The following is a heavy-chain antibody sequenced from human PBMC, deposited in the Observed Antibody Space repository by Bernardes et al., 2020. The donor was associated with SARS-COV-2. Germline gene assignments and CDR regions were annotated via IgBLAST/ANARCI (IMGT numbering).Heavy chain of an antibody. CDR1: GFTFSTYW. CDR2: INTDGSIT. J-gene: IGHJ4*02. V-gene: IGHV3-74*01. D-gene: IGHD3-16*01. Sequence: GGSLRPPCAASGFTFSTYWMHWVRQGPGKGLAWVSRINTDGSITGYADSVKGRFTISRDNAKNTLYLQKNNLVAEGTAVYYCARDLQGGGDHWGQGTLVTVSS. CDR3: ARDLQGGGDH.